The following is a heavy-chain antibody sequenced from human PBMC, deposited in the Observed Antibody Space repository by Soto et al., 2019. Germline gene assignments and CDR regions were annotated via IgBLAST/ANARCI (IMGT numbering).Heavy chain of an antibody. CDR1: GGSFSDFY. CDR3: ATYGMDV. Sequence: PGGSLRLSCVVSGGSFSDFYMSWIRKAPGKGLEWVSHISTDSSNTKYGDSVKGRFTASRDNAKRSLYLQMNSLRVEDTGIYYCATYGMDVWGQGTTVTVSS. V-gene: IGHV3-11*06. CDR2: ISTDSSNT. J-gene: IGHJ6*02.